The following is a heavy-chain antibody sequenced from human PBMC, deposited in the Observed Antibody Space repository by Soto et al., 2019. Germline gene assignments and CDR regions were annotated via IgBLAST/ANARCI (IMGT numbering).Heavy chain of an antibody. CDR2: MNPNSGNT. Sequence: VASVKVSCKASGYTFTSYDINWVRQATGQGLEWMGWMNPNSGNTGYAQKFQGRVTMTRNTSISTAYMELSSLRSEDTAVYYCASGITMVRGSDWFDPWGQGTLVTVSS. CDR3: ASGITMVRGSDWFDP. J-gene: IGHJ5*02. D-gene: IGHD3-10*01. V-gene: IGHV1-8*01. CDR1: GYTFTSYD.